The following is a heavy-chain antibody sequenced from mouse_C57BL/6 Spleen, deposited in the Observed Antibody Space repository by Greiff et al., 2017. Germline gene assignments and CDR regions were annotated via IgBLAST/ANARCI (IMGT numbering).Heavy chain of an antibody. Sequence: QVQLQQPGAELVKPGASVKMSCKASGYTFTSYWITWVKQRPGQGLEWIGDLYPGSGSTNYNEKFKSKATLTVDTSSSTAYMQLSSLTSEDSAVYYCARRPYYGEGGPYFDYWGQGTTLTVSS. CDR1: GYTFTSYW. CDR2: LYPGSGST. V-gene: IGHV1-55*01. CDR3: ARRPYYGEGGPYFDY. J-gene: IGHJ2*01. D-gene: IGHD1-2*01.